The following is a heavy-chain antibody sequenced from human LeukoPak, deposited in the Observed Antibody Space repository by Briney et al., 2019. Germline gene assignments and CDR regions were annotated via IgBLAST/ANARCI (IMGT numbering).Heavy chain of an antibody. J-gene: IGHJ4*02. CDR3: ARESYDSSGTYPDY. V-gene: IGHV4-4*02. CDR1: GGSISSSNW. D-gene: IGHD3-22*01. Sequence: SETLSLTCAVSGGSISSSNWWSWVRPPPGKGLEWIGEIYHSGSTNYNPSLKSRVTISVDKSKNQFSLKLSSVTAADTAVYYCARESYDSSGTYPDYWGQGTLVTVSS. CDR2: IYHSGST.